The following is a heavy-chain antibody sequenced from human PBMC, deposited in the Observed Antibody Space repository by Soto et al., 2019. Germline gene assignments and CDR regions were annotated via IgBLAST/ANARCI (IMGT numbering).Heavy chain of an antibody. V-gene: IGHV3-7*01. CDR1: GFTFSSNW. CDR2: IKEDGSEK. J-gene: IGHJ1*01. Sequence: GGSLRLSCAASGFTFSSNWMSWVRQAPGKGLEWVANIKEDGSEKDYVDSVKGRFTISRDNAKNSLDLQMNSLRAEDTAVYYCARNQHWGQGTLVTVSS. CDR3: ARNQH.